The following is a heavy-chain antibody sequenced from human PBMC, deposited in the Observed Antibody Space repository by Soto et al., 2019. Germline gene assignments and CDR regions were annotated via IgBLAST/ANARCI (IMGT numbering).Heavy chain of an antibody. J-gene: IGHJ6*02. V-gene: IGHV1-18*01. CDR1: GYTFTSYG. CDR2: INGYTGNT. D-gene: IGHD3-16*01. CDR3: ARSWVTGKGGIDV. Sequence: QVQLVQSGAEVKKPGASVKVSCKASGYTFTSYGLSWVRQAPGQGLEWMGWINGYTGNTTYAQKFQGRVTMTTDTATNTAYLDLWTLISDDTAGYYCARSWVTGKGGIDVWGQGTTVTVSS.